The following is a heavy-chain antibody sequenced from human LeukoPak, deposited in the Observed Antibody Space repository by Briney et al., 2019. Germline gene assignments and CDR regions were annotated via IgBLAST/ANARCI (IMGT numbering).Heavy chain of an antibody. CDR3: ARDNRRRSSTSCPTPDY. V-gene: IGHV1-8*01. D-gene: IGHD2-2*01. J-gene: IGHJ4*02. Sequence: WASVKVSCKTSGYAFTNYDINWVRQAPGQGLEWMGWMHPDNGNTGYAQKFQGRVTMTRNTSITTAYMELRSLRSDDTAVYYCARDNRRRSSTSCPTPDYWGQGTLVTVSS. CDR1: GYAFTNYD. CDR2: MHPDNGNT.